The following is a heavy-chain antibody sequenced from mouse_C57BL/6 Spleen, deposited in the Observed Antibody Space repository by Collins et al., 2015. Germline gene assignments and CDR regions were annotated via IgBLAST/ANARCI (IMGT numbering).Heavy chain of an antibody. CDR2: INSDGSAI. Sequence: EVQLLETGGGLVQPGGSRGLSCEGSGFTFSGFWMSWVRQTPGKILEWIGDINSDGSAINYAPSIKDRFTIFRDNDKSTLYLQMNNVRSEDTATYFCMRYGGYWYFDVWGAGTTVTVSS. CDR3: MRYGGYWYFDV. J-gene: IGHJ1*01. V-gene: IGHV11-2*02. CDR1: GFTFSGFW.